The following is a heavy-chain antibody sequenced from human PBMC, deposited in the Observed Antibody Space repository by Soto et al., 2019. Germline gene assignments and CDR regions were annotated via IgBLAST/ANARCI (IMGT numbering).Heavy chain of an antibody. J-gene: IGHJ6*02. CDR1: GGTFSSYA. Sequence: ASVKVSCKASGGTFSSYAISWVRQAPGQGLEWMGGIIPIFGTANYAQKFQGRVTITADESTSTAYMELSSLRSEDTAVYYCASGGYDFWSGYRPEGSPYYYGMDVWGQGTTVTVSS. CDR3: ASGGYDFWSGYRPEGSPYYYGMDV. V-gene: IGHV1-69*13. D-gene: IGHD3-3*01. CDR2: IIPIFGTA.